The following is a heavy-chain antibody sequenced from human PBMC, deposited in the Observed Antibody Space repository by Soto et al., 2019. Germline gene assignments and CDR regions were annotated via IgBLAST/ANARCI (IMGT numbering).Heavy chain of an antibody. CDR1: GGSFSGYY. D-gene: IGHD2-21*02. CDR2: INHSGST. CDR3: ARVHPHTVVVTGIWYFDL. J-gene: IGHJ2*01. Sequence: SETLSLTCAVYGGSFSGYYWSWIRQPPGKGLEWIGEINHSGSTNYSPSLKSRATMSVDTSKNQFSLKLSSVTAADTAMYYCARVHPHTVVVTGIWYFDLWGRGTPVTVS. V-gene: IGHV4-34*01.